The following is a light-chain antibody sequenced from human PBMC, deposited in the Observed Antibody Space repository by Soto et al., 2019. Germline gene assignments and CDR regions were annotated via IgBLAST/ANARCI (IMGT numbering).Light chain of an antibody. CDR1: ESVGSS. Sequence: EMVVTQSPATLSVSPGERATLWCRASESVGSSLAWYQHKPGQAPRLLIYGSSTRATGIPARFSGSESGTEFTLTITSLQSEDFAVYYCQQYYEWPRMFGQGTKVEI. V-gene: IGKV3-15*01. CDR3: QQYYEWPRM. J-gene: IGKJ1*01. CDR2: GSS.